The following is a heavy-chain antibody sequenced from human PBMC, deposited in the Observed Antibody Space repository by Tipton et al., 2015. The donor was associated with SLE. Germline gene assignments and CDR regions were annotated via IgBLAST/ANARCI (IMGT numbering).Heavy chain of an antibody. CDR3: AKDRAAYCGGDCYSPFDY. Sequence: GSLRLSCAASGFTFSSYGMHWVRQAPGKGLEWVAFIRYDGSNKYYADSVKGRFTISRDNSKNTLYLQMNSLRAEDTAVYYCAKDRAAYCGGDCYSPFDYWGQGTLVTVSS. CDR2: IRYDGSNK. V-gene: IGHV3-30*02. CDR1: GFTFSSYG. J-gene: IGHJ4*02. D-gene: IGHD2-21*02.